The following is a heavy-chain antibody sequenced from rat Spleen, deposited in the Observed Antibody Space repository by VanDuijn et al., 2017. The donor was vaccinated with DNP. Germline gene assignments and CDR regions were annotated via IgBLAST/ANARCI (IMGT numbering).Heavy chain of an antibody. CDR2: ISYDGSRN. CDR3: VRPLYYYSDQGFAY. J-gene: IGHJ3*01. Sequence: EVQLVESGGGLVQPGRSLKLSCAASGFTFSDYNMAWVRQAPKKGLEWVATISYDGSRNYYRESVKGRFTISRDNAKSTLYLQMDSLRSEDTATYYCVRPLYYYSDQGFAYWGQGTLVTVSS. V-gene: IGHV5-7*01. CDR1: GFTFSDYN. D-gene: IGHD1-1*01.